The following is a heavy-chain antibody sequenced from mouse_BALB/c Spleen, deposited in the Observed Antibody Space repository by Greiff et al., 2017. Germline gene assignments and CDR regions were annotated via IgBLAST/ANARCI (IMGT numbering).Heavy chain of an antibody. CDR3: AWDLLDYAMDY. J-gene: IGHJ4*01. Sequence: VQLQESGPGLVAPSQSLSITCTVSGFSLTSYGVHWVRQPPGKGLEWLGVIWAGDSTNYNSALMSRLNISKDNSKSQVILIMNSLQTDDTAMYYCAWDLLDYAMDYWGQGTSVTVSS. CDR1: GFSLTSYG. CDR2: IWAGDST. V-gene: IGHV2-9*02. D-gene: IGHD2-1*01.